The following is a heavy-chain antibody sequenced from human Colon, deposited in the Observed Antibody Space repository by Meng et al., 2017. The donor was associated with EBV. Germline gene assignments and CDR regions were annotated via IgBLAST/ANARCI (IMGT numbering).Heavy chain of an antibody. J-gene: IGHJ4*02. D-gene: IGHD5-24*01. CDR1: GASFSGYY. Sequence: QVHVQQWGAGLLKPLXXXXLTXXVYGASFSGYYWSWIRQPPGKGLEWIGEVNPSGSTNYSPSLKSRVTISVDTSKNQFSLRLNSVTAADTAVYYCARVGGLDGYRLGGDYWGQGALVTVSS. V-gene: IGHV4-34*01. CDR2: VNPSGST. CDR3: ARVGGLDGYRLGGDY.